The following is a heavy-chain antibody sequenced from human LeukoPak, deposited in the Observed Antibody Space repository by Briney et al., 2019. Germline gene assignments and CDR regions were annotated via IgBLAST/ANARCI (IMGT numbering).Heavy chain of an antibody. CDR2: IYYSGST. CDR1: GGSISSSSYY. D-gene: IGHD2-8*01. CDR3: ARRRFVRGPDVVNPFDY. Sequence: SETLSLTCTVSGGSISSSSYYWGWIRQPPGKGLEWIGSIYYSGSTYYNPSLKSRVTISVDTSKNQFSLKLSSVTATDTAVYYCARRRFVRGPDVVNPFDYWGQGTLVTVSS. V-gene: IGHV4-39*01. J-gene: IGHJ4*02.